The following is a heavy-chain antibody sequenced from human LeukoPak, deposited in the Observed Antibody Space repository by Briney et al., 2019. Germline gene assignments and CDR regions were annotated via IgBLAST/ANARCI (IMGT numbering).Heavy chain of an antibody. Sequence: ASVKVSCKASGNTFPRYYMHCVRHAPGQGLEWMGILNPSGSSASYTQKSQGRVTMPRDMSTTTAYMDLSSLRSEDTPVYYCARDYTGNYGWFDPWGQGTLVTVSS. CDR3: ARDYTGNYGWFDP. CDR1: GNTFPRYY. D-gene: IGHD1-26*01. J-gene: IGHJ5*02. CDR2: LNPSGSSA. V-gene: IGHV1-46*01.